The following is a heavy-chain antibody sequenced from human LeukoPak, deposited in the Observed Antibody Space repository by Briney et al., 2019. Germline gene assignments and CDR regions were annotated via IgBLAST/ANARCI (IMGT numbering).Heavy chain of an antibody. CDR2: TYFRSKWYY. Sequence: SQTLSLTCAISGDSVSSKTATWNWIRQSPSRGLEWLGRTYFRSKWYYEYAMSVKGRVTINPDTSKNPFSLQLDSVTPEDTAVYYCARDHWYDILSFDYWGQGTLVTVSS. D-gene: IGHD3-9*01. CDR3: ARDHWYDILSFDY. J-gene: IGHJ4*02. CDR1: GDSVSSKTAT. V-gene: IGHV6-1*01.